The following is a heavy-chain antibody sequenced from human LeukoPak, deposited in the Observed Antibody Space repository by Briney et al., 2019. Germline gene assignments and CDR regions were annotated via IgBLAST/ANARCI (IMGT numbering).Heavy chain of an antibody. Sequence: PSETLSLTCTVSGGSISSYYWSWIRQPPGKGLEWIGYIYYSGSTNYNPSLKSRVTISVDTSKNQFSLTLSSVTAADTAVYYCARGRDGYNFDQYYFDYWGQGTLVTVSS. J-gene: IGHJ4*02. CDR2: IYYSGST. CDR3: ARGRDGYNFDQYYFDY. V-gene: IGHV4-59*01. CDR1: GGSISSYY. D-gene: IGHD5-24*01.